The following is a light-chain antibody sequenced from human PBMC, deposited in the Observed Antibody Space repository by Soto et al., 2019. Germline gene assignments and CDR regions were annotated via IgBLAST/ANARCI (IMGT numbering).Light chain of an antibody. CDR2: ASS. J-gene: IGKJ1*01. CDR3: QQSYSTPQT. CDR1: QSISNY. V-gene: IGKV1-39*01. Sequence: DIQMTQSPSSLSASVGDRVTITCRASQSISNYVNWYQQKQGKAPNLLIYASSSLQSGVPSRFSGSGSGTDFTLTISSLQPEDFATYYCQQSYSTPQTFGQGTKVEIK.